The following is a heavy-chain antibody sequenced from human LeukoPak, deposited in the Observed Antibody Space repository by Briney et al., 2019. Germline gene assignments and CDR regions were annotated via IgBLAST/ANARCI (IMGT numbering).Heavy chain of an antibody. CDR3: VRDWDHFDFDS. CDR1: GFTFSDYY. D-gene: IGHD3-9*01. CDR2: ISSSGSTI. V-gene: IGHV3-11*04. Sequence: PGGSLRLSCAASGFTFSDYYMSLIRQAPGKGLEWVSYISSSGSTIYYADSVKGRFTISRDNAKNTLYLQMKSLRVEDTAVYYCVRDWDHFDFDSWGQGTLVTVS. J-gene: IGHJ5*01.